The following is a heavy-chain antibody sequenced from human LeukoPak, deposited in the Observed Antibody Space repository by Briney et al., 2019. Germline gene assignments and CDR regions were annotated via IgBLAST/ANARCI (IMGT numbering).Heavy chain of an antibody. CDR3: ARASSWGLDY. D-gene: IGHD3-16*01. J-gene: IGHJ4*02. CDR2: ISSSSSYI. CDR1: GGSFSGYY. V-gene: IGHV3-21*01. Sequence: ETLSLTCAVYGGSFSGYYWSWIRQAPGKGLEWVSSISSSSSYIYYADSVKGRFTISRDNAKNSLYLQMNSLRAEDTAVYYCARASSWGLDYWGQGTLVTVSS.